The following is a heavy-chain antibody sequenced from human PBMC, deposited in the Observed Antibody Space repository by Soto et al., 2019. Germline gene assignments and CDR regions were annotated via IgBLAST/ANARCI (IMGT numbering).Heavy chain of an antibody. CDR1: GFTFSSYG. D-gene: IGHD3-10*01. CDR3: ARDHLQLWFGELFSYFDY. J-gene: IGHJ4*02. Sequence: QVQLVESGGGVVQPGRSLRLSCAASGFTFSSYGMHWVRQAPGKGLEWVAVIWYDGSNKYYADSVKGRFTISRDNSKNTLYLQMNSLRGDETAVYYCARDHLQLWFGELFSYFDYWGQGTLVTVSS. CDR2: IWYDGSNK. V-gene: IGHV3-33*01.